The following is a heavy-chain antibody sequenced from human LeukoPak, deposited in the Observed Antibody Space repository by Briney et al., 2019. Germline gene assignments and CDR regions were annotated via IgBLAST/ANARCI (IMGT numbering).Heavy chain of an antibody. V-gene: IGHV3-43*02. D-gene: IGHD4-11*01. CDR2: ISGDAYAT. CDR1: GFIFDDYA. CDR3: AKDSYYSNYERSVGDAFDI. Sequence: GGSLRLSCGASGFIFDDYAMHWVRQAPGKGLEWVSLISGDAYATYYGDSVKGRFTISRDNSKNTLYLQMNSLRAEDTAVYYCAKDSYYSNYERSVGDAFDIWGQGTMVTVSS. J-gene: IGHJ3*02.